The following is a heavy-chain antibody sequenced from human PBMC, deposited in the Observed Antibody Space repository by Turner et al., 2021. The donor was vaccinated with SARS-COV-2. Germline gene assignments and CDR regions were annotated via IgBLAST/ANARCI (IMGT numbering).Heavy chain of an antibody. CDR1: GGSFSVYY. CDR2: IKHSGST. CDR3: ARLGLGDSQFDY. V-gene: IGHV4-34*01. J-gene: IGHJ4*02. D-gene: IGHD5-18*01. Sequence: QVQLQQWGAGLLTPSETLSLTCAVYGGSFSVYYWSWIRQPPGKGLEWIGEIKHSGSTNYNPALKSRVTISVDTYKNQFSLKLSSVTAADTAVYYCARLGLGDSQFDYWGQGTLVTVSS.